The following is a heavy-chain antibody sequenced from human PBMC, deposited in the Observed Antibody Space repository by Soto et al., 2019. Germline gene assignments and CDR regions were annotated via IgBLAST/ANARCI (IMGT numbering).Heavy chain of an antibody. CDR3: ARIEMASIK. V-gene: IGHV4-31*03. CDR1: GASIRSGGYY. CDR2: IYYTGST. Sequence: SETMSLTCSVSGASIRSGGYYWSWLRQSPGKGLEWIGHIYYTGSTFYSPSLKSRLTISLDTSKNQFSLDLRSVTAADTAMYYCARIEMASIKWGRGTLVTVSS. J-gene: IGHJ4*02.